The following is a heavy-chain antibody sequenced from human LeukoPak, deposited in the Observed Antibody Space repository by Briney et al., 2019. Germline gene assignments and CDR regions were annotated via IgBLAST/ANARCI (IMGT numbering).Heavy chain of an antibody. CDR3: ARLTHDYGDRVTGDY. Sequence: SETLSLTCAVYGGSFSGYYWSWIRQPPGKGLEWIGEIYHSGSTNYNPSLKSRVTISVDKSKNQFSLKLSSVTAADTAVYYCARLTHDYGDRVTGDYWGQGTLVTVSS. CDR1: GGSFSGYY. D-gene: IGHD4-17*01. J-gene: IGHJ4*02. V-gene: IGHV4-34*01. CDR2: IYHSGST.